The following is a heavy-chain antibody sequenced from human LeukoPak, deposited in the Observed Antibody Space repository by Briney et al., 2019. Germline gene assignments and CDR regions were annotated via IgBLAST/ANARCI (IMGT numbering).Heavy chain of an antibody. D-gene: IGHD3-22*01. J-gene: IGHJ4*02. CDR1: GGSISSYY. CDR2: IYYSGST. Sequence: PSETLFLTCTVSGGSISSYYWSWIRQPPGKGLEWIGYIYYSGSTNYNPSLKSRVTISVDTSKNQFSLKLSSVTAADTAVYYCARDGEYYYDSSGYRPYWYYWGQGTLVTVSS. V-gene: IGHV4-59*01. CDR3: ARDGEYYYDSSGYRPYWYY.